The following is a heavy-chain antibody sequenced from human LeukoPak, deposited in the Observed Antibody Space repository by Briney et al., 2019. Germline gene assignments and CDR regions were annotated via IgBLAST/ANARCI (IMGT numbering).Heavy chain of an antibody. CDR2: ISYDGSNK. V-gene: IGHV3-30-3*01. CDR3: ARANDYYYDSSGYGHYFDY. CDR1: GFTFSSYA. J-gene: IGHJ4*02. Sequence: QPGRSLRLSCAASGFTFSSYAMHWVRQAPGKGLEWVAVISYDGSNKYYADSVKGRFTISRDNSKNTLYLQMNSLRAEDTAVYYCARANDYYYDSSGYGHYFDYWGQGTLVTVSS. D-gene: IGHD3-22*01.